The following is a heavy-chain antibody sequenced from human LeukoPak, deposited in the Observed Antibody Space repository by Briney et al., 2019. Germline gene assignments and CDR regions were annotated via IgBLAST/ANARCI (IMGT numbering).Heavy chain of an antibody. CDR2: ISGGGDST. J-gene: IGHJ4*02. V-gene: IGHV3-23*01. CDR1: GFTFSSYA. CDR3: ATFQIVVVPAAEDFDY. Sequence: PGGSLRLSCAASGFTFSSYAMSWVRQAPGKGLEGVSGISGGGDSTYYANSVKGRFTISRDNSKNTLYLQMDSLRAEDTAVYYCATFQIVVVPAAEDFDYWGQGTLVTVSS. D-gene: IGHD2-2*01.